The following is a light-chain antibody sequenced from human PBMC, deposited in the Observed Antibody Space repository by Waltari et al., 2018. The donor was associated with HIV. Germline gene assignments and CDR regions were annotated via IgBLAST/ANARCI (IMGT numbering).Light chain of an antibody. CDR1: NIGSKS. CDR2: DDK. CDR3: QVWDSTTDHVV. V-gene: IGLV3-21*02. Sequence: SYVLSQPPSVSVAPGQTARITCGGNNIGSKSVHWYQQTPGQAPVLVVYDDKDRPSGIPERFSGSNSENTATLIIRRVEAGDEADYYCQVWDSTTDHVVFGGGSKLTVL. J-gene: IGLJ2*01.